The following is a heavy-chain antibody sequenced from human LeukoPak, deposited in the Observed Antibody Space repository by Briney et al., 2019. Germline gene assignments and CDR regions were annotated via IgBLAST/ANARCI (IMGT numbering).Heavy chain of an antibody. CDR1: GFTFSSYA. V-gene: IGHV3-23*01. CDR2: ISGSGGST. CDR3: AKGWRHDFWSGYSLGY. Sequence: GGSLRLSCAASGFTFSSYAMSWVRQAPGKGLEWVSAISGSGGSTYYADSVEGRSTISRDNSKNTRYLQMNSLRAEDTAVYYCAKGWRHDFWSGYSLGYWGQGTLVTVSS. J-gene: IGHJ4*02. D-gene: IGHD3-3*01.